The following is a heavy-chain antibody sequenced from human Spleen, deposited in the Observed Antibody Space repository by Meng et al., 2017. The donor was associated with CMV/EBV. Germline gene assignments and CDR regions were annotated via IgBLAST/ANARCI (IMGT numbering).Heavy chain of an antibody. CDR2: INHSGST. V-gene: IGHV4-34*01. J-gene: IGHJ4*02. CDR3: ARGSLYYYGSGRGGFDY. CDR1: GGSFSGYY. Sequence: VHPKPLAAGGLKPSEPLSLPCAVYGGSFSGYYWSWIRQPRGKGLEGIGEINHSGSTNYNPSLKSRVTISVDTSKNQFSLKLGSVTAADTAVYYCARGSLYYYGSGRGGFDYWGQGTLVTVSS. D-gene: IGHD3-10*01.